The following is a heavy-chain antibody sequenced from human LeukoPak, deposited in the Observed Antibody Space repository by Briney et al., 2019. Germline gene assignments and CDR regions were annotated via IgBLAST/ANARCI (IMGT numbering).Heavy chain of an antibody. Sequence: GRSLRLSCAASGFRFNNYAMSWVRQAPGKGLEWVSSISGSATEPHYADSVGGRFTISRDNSRNTLYLHMNSLRAEDTAVYYCAKAQHGYTNSPFDYWGQGTVVTVSS. CDR3: AKAQHGYTNSPFDY. D-gene: IGHD6-6*01. J-gene: IGHJ4*02. CDR2: ISGSATEP. CDR1: GFRFNNYA. V-gene: IGHV3-23*01.